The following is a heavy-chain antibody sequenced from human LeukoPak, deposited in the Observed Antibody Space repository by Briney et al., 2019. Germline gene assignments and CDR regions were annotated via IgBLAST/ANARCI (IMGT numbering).Heavy chain of an antibody. J-gene: IGHJ4*02. V-gene: IGHV4-39*07. CDR2: IYYSGST. Sequence: SETLSLTCSVSGDSISSSSSYWGWIRQPPGKGLEWIGSIYYSGSTYYNTSLKSRVTISVDTSKNQFSLKLSSVTAADTAVYYCASPGGSWNSYEYYFDYWGQGTLVTVSS. CDR3: ASPGGSWNSYEYYFDY. CDR1: GDSISSSSSY. D-gene: IGHD1-7*01.